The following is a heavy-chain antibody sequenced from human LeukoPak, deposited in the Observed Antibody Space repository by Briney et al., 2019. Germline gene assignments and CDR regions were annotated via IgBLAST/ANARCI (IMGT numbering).Heavy chain of an antibody. D-gene: IGHD4-17*01. J-gene: IGHJ4*02. CDR3: ARGTPTVTTTPFDY. V-gene: IGHV1-18*04. Sequence: ASVKVSCKASGGTFSSYAISWVRQVPGQGLEWMGWISAYNGNTNYAQKLQGRVTMTTDTSTSTAYMELRSLRSDDTAVYYCARGTPTVTTTPFDYWGQGTLVTVSS. CDR2: ISAYNGNT. CDR1: GGTFSSYA.